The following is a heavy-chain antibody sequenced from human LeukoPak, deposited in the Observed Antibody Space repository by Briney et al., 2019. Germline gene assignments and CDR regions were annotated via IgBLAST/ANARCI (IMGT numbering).Heavy chain of an antibody. CDR1: GGSIISYY. CDR3: ARDGWESTTGFDY. D-gene: IGHD1-1*01. J-gene: IGHJ4*02. CDR2: IYASGTT. Sequence: PSETLSLTCTVSGGSIISYYWSWIRQPAGKGLEWIGRIYASGTTNYNPSLKSRVSMSVDTSKHQFSLKLSSVTAADTAVYYCARDGWESTTGFDYWGQGTLVTVSS. V-gene: IGHV4-4*07.